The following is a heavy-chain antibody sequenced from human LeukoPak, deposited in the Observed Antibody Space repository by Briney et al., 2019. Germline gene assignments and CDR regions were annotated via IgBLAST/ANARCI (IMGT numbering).Heavy chain of an antibody. J-gene: IGHJ4*02. CDR2: IYYSGST. D-gene: IGHD3-10*01. V-gene: IGHV4-39*01. Sequence: PSETLSLTCTVSGGSISSSSYYWGWIRQPPGKGLEWIGSIYYSGSTYYNPSLKSRVTISVDTSKNQFSLKLSSVTAADTAVYYCARGRFAVRGVIIERYREIYWGQGTLVTVSS. CDR3: ARGRFAVRGVIIERYREIY. CDR1: GGSISSSSYY.